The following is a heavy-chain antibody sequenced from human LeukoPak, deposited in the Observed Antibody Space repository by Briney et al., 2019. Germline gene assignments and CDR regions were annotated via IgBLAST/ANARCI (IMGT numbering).Heavy chain of an antibody. CDR2: IKVDGSEK. J-gene: IGHJ4*02. CDR1: GFTFNNFW. V-gene: IGHV3-7*01. Sequence: GGSLRLSCEASGFTFNNFWMTWVRQAPGKGLEWVANIKVDGSEKYYVDSVKGRFTISRDNAKNSLYLQMNSLRAEDTAVYYCAKAVGYTGNSYYFDYWGQGTLVTVSS. D-gene: IGHD4-23*01. CDR3: AKAVGYTGNSYYFDY.